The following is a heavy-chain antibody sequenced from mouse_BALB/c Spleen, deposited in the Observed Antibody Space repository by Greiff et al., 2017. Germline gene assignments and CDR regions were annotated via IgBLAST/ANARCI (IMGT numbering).Heavy chain of an antibody. J-gene: IGHJ4*01. CDR2: ISSGGSYT. CDR3: ARQRNYDVMDY. Sequence: EVQVVESGGDLVKPGGSLKLSCAASGFTFSSYGMSWVRQTPDKRLEWVATISSGGSYTYYPDSVKGRFTISRDNAKNTLYLQMSSLKSEDTAMYYCARQRNYDVMDYWGQGTSVTVSA. V-gene: IGHV5-6*01. CDR1: GFTFSSYG. D-gene: IGHD2-1*01.